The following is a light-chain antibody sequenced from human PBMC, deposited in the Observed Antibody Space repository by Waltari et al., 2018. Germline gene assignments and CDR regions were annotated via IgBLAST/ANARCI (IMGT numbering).Light chain of an antibody. CDR2: DAS. CDR3: HERSHRPGGS. V-gene: IGKV3-11*01. Sequence: EILLTQSPATLSLSPRVLATLPCRASQSVNTYLAWYQQKPGQAPRLLIYDASNRATGIPARFVGSGSATDFTLTISRLEPKDFAVYYCHERSHRPGGSFGGGTKVESK. J-gene: IGKJ4*01. CDR1: QSVNTY.